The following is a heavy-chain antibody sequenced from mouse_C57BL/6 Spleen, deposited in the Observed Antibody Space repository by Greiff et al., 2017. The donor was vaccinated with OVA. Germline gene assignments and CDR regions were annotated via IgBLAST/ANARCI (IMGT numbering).Heavy chain of an antibody. D-gene: IGHD3-2*02. Sequence: VQRVESGPGLVAPSQSLSITCTVSGFSLTSYAISWVRQPPGKGLEWLGVIWTGGGTNYNSALKSRLSISKENSKSQVFLKMNSLQTDDTARYYCARKPLTAQATYYAMDYWGQGTSVTVSS. J-gene: IGHJ4*01. V-gene: IGHV2-9-1*01. CDR1: GFSLTSYA. CDR3: ARKPLTAQATYYAMDY. CDR2: IWTGGGT.